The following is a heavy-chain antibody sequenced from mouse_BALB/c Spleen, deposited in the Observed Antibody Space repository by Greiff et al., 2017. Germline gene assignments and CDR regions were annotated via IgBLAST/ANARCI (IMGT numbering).Heavy chain of an antibody. CDR3: ARQRDGYYFDY. CDR2: ISNGGGST. CDR1: GFTFSSYT. D-gene: IGHD3-3*01. J-gene: IGHJ2*01. V-gene: IGHV5-12-2*01. Sequence: EVMLVESGGGLVQPGGSLKLSCAASGFTFSSYTMSWVRQTPEKRLEWVAYISNGGGSTYYPDTVKGRFTISRDNAKNTLYLQMSSLKSEDTAMYYCARQRDGYYFDYWGQGTTLTVSS.